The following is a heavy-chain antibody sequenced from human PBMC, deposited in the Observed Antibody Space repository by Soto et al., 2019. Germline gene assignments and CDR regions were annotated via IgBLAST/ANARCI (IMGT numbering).Heavy chain of an antibody. V-gene: IGHV3-23*01. J-gene: IGHJ6*02. Sequence: PGGSLRLSCAASGFTFSSYAMSWVRQAPGKXLEWVSAISGSGGSTYYADSVKGRFTISRDNSKNTLYLQMNSLRAEDTAVYYCARDRSGYPQGYYYFYGADVWGQGTTVTVFS. CDR3: ARDRSGYPQGYYYFYGADV. CDR2: ISGSGGST. CDR1: GFTFSSYA. D-gene: IGHD3-3*01.